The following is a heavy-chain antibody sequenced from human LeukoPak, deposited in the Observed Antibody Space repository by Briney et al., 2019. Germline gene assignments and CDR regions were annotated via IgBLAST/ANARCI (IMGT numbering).Heavy chain of an antibody. Sequence: PSETLSLTCTVSGGSISSYYWSWIRQPPGKGLEWIGYIYHSGSTYYNPSLKSRVTISVDRSKNQFSLKLSSVTAADTAVYYCARARPGYSNPPNYFDYWGQGTLVTVSS. J-gene: IGHJ4*02. V-gene: IGHV4-59*12. CDR1: GGSISSYY. D-gene: IGHD6-13*01. CDR3: ARARPGYSNPPNYFDY. CDR2: IYHSGST.